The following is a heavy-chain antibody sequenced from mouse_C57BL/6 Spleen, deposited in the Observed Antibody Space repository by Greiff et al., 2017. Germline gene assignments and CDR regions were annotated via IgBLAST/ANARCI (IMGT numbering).Heavy chain of an antibody. CDR3: ARLITTVVATGYFDY. CDR1: GYAFSSSW. CDR2: IYPGDGDT. V-gene: IGHV1-82*01. Sequence: VQLQQSGPELVKPGDSVKISCKASGYAFSSSWLNWVKQRPGTGLEWIGRIYPGDGDTKYNGKFKGKATLTADKSTSAAYMQRISLTSEDSAVYFCARLITTVVATGYFDYWGQGTTLTVSS. J-gene: IGHJ2*01. D-gene: IGHD1-1*01.